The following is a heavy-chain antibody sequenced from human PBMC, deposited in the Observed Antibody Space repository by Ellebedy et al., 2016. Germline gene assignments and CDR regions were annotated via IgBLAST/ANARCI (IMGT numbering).Heavy chain of an antibody. CDR1: GGSINNYY. D-gene: IGHD2-21*01. CDR2: IYYSGST. V-gene: IGHV4-59*01. CDR3: ARDLIPYY. Sequence: SETLSLTCTVSGGSINNYYWNWIRQPPGKGLEWIGYIYYSGSTNYNPSLKSRVTISVDTSKNQFSLKLTSVTAADTAVYFCARDLIPYYWGQGILVTVSS. J-gene: IGHJ4*02.